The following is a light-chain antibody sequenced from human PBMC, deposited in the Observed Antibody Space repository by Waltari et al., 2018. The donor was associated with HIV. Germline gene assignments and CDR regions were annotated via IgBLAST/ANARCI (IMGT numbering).Light chain of an antibody. CDR1: QSVFYTFNNKNY. J-gene: IGKJ4*01. CDR3: QQYFTAPLT. V-gene: IGKV4-1*01. Sequence: DIVMTQSPESLAVSLGERATINCTSSQSVFYTFNNKNYLAWYQHKSGQPPKLLIYWASNRESGVSDRFSGSGSGADFTLTINSLQAEDVAVYYCQQYFTAPLTFGGGTKVEIK. CDR2: WAS.